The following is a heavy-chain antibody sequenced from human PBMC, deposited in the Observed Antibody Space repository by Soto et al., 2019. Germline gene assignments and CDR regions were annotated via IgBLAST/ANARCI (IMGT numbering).Heavy chain of an antibody. CDR1: GGSISSSSYY. Sequence: SETLSLTCTVSGGSISSSSYYWGWIRQPPGKGLEWIGSIYYSGSTYYNPSLKSRVTISVDTSKNQFSLKLSSVTAADTAVYYCARLRYSSGWVTFDYWGQGTLVTVS. CDR3: ARLRYSSGWVTFDY. D-gene: IGHD6-19*01. V-gene: IGHV4-39*01. J-gene: IGHJ4*02. CDR2: IYYSGST.